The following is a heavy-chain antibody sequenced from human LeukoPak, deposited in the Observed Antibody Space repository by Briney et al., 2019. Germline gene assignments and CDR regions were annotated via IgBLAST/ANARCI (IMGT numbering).Heavy chain of an antibody. Sequence: GASVKVSCKASGYTFTSYGISWVRQAPGQGLEWMGWISPYNGNTNYAQKLQGRVTMTTDTSTSTAYMELRSLRSDDTAVYYCARDGTPSSITGTDWFDPWGQGTLVTVSS. CDR2: ISPYNGNT. V-gene: IGHV1-18*01. D-gene: IGHD1-20*01. CDR3: ARDGTPSSITGTDWFDP. CDR1: GYTFTSYG. J-gene: IGHJ5*02.